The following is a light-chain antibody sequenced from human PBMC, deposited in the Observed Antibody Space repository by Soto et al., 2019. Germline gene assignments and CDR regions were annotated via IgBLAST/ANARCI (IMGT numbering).Light chain of an antibody. CDR3: QQRTTWPLLWT. V-gene: IGKV3-11*01. CDR1: QSVGSS. J-gene: IGKJ4*01. CDR2: DAS. Sequence: ESVLTQSPATLSLSPGERATLSCRVSQSVGSSLAWYQQKPGQAPRLLIYDASNRATGIPARFSGSGSGTDFTLTITSLEPEDFAVYYCQQRTTWPLLWTFGGGTKVEI.